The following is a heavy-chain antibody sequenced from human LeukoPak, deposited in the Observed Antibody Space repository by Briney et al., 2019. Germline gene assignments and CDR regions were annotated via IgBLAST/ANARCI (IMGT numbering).Heavy chain of an antibody. D-gene: IGHD5-24*01. J-gene: IGHJ4*02. Sequence: SEPLSLTCTVSGGSISSYYWRWIRQPPGKGLEWIGYIYYSGSTNYNPSLKSRVTISVNTSKNQFFLKLSSVTAADTAVYYCGREGLQFGYYDYWGQGTLVTVSS. V-gene: IGHV4-59*01. CDR3: GREGLQFGYYDY. CDR1: GGSISSYY. CDR2: IYYSGST.